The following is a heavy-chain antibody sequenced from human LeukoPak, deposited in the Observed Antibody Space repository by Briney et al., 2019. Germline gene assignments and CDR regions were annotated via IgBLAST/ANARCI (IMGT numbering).Heavy chain of an antibody. CDR1: GGSISSSSYY. Sequence: SETLSLTCTVSGGSISSSSYYWGWIRQPPGKGLEWIGSIYYSGSTYYNPSLKSRVTILVDTSKNQFSLKLSSVTAADTAVYYCARSGYNWNDINWFDPWGQGTLVTVSS. CDR2: IYYSGST. CDR3: ARSGYNWNDINWFDP. V-gene: IGHV4-39*07. D-gene: IGHD1-20*01. J-gene: IGHJ5*02.